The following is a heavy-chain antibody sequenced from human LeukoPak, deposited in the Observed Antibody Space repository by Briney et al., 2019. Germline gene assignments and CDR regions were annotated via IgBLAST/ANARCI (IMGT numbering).Heavy chain of an antibody. CDR1: GYTLTELS. CDR2: FDPEDGET. CDR3: ATVRELPGYYFDY. D-gene: IGHD1-26*01. J-gene: IGHJ4*02. Sequence: VASVRVSCKVSGYTLTELSMHWVRQAPGKGLEWMGGFDPEDGETIYAQKLKGRVTMTEDTSTDTAYMELGSLRSEDTAVYYCATVRELPGYYFDYWGQGTLVTVSS. V-gene: IGHV1-24*01.